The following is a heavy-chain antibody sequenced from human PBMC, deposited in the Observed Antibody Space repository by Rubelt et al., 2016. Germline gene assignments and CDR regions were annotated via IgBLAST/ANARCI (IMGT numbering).Heavy chain of an antibody. D-gene: IGHD4-17*01. J-gene: IGHJ4*02. CDR1: GGSFSGYY. CDR3: ARMNDYGDYDLGVILDY. V-gene: IGHV4-34*01. Sequence: QVQLQQWGAGLLKPSETLSLTCAVYGGSFSGYYWSWIRQPPGKGLEWIGEINHSGSTNYNPSLKSVVTRSVDTLKNQVSLKRSSVTAADTAVYYCARMNDYGDYDLGVILDYWGQGTLVTVSS. CDR2: INHSGST.